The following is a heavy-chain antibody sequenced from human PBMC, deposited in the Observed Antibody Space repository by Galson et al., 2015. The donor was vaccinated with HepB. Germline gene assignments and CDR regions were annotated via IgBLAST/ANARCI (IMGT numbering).Heavy chain of an antibody. CDR2: IYSGGST. D-gene: IGHD4-17*01. Sequence: SLRLSCTASGFTVSSNYMSWVRQAPGKGLEWVSVIYSGGSTYYADSVKGRFTISRHNSKNTLYLQMNSLRAEDTAVYYCARQKTVTADAFDIWSQGTMVTVSS. CDR3: ARQKTVTADAFDI. V-gene: IGHV3-53*04. CDR1: GFTVSSNY. J-gene: IGHJ3*02.